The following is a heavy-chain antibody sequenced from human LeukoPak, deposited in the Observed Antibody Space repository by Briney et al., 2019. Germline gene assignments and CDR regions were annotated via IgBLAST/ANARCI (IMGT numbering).Heavy chain of an antibody. CDR2: IYYSGST. Sequence: SQTLSLTCTVSGGSISSGDYYWGWLRQPPGTGLEWIGYIYYSGSTYYNPSLKRRVTISVDTSKNQFSLKLSYVTAAEAAGYSCARDSSTWRFDYWGQGTLLTVSS. CDR1: GGSISSGDYY. D-gene: IGHD6-13*01. CDR3: ARDSSTWRFDY. J-gene: IGHJ4*02. V-gene: IGHV4-30-4*01.